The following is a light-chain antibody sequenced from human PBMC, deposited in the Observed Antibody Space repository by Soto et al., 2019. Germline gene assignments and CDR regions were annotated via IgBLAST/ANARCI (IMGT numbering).Light chain of an antibody. J-gene: IGKJ1*01. CDR1: ESISTW. Sequence: DIQMTQSPSSLSASVGDRVTITCRASESISTWLAWYQQKPGEAPKLLIYGASSLESGVPPRFSGDGSETDFTLTISSLQRDDFGTYYCQQYSRLWSFGQGTKVDIK. CDR3: QQYSRLWS. V-gene: IGKV1-5*03. CDR2: GAS.